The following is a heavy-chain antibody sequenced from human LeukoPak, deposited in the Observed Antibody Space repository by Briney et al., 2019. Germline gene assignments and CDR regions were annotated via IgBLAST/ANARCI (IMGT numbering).Heavy chain of an antibody. Sequence: GGSLRLSCAASGFTFSSYAMSWVRQAPGKGLEWVSAISGSGGSTYYADSVKGRFTISRDDSKNTLYLQMNSLRAEDTAVYYCAKDRGYCSSTSCPRPYGMDVWGQGTTVTVSS. CDR2: ISGSGGST. CDR1: GFTFSSYA. D-gene: IGHD2-2*01. CDR3: AKDRGYCSSTSCPRPYGMDV. J-gene: IGHJ6*02. V-gene: IGHV3-23*01.